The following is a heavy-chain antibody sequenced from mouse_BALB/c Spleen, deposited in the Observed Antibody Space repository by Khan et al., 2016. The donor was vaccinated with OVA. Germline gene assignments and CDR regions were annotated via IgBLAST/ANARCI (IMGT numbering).Heavy chain of an antibody. Sequence: QIQLVQSGAELARPGASLKMSCKASGYTFPSNTMHWVKQSPGQGLEWIGYINPRSDYTIYNQQFKDKATSTADISSTTAYMQLSTQTTDDSAVYYCARRTTGYAMDYWGQGTSVTVSS. D-gene: IGHD2-14*01. V-gene: IGHV1-4*01. J-gene: IGHJ4*01. CDR1: GYTFPSNT. CDR3: ARRTTGYAMDY. CDR2: INPRSDYT.